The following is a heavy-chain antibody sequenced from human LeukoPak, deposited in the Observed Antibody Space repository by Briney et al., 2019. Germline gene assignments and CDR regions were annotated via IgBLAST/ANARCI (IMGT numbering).Heavy chain of an antibody. Sequence: PSETLSLTCAVHGGSFSGYYWSWIRQPPGKGLEWIGEINHSGSTNYNPSLKSRVTILVDTSKNQFSLKLSSVTAADTAVYYCARGGRYGDYGIDYWGQGTLVTVSS. CDR1: GGSFSGYY. CDR3: ARGGRYGDYGIDY. D-gene: IGHD4-17*01. CDR2: INHSGST. J-gene: IGHJ4*02. V-gene: IGHV4-34*01.